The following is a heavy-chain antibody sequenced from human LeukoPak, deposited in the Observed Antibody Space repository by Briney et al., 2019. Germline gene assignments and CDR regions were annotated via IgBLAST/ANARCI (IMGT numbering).Heavy chain of an antibody. D-gene: IGHD1-26*01. CDR2: ISGDGGST. Sequence: GGSLRLSCAASGFTFDNSAMHWVRQAPGKGLERVSLISGDGGSTYYGDSVKGRFTISRDNSKNSLYLQMNSLRTEDTALYYCAKDRGTWAWVDYWGQGTLVTVSS. CDR1: GFTFDNSA. CDR3: AKDRGTWAWVDY. J-gene: IGHJ4*02. V-gene: IGHV3-43*02.